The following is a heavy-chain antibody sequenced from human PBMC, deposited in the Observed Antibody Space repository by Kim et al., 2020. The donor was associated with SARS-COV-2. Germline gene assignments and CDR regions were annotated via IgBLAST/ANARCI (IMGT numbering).Heavy chain of an antibody. Sequence: SVKVSCKASGGTFSSYAISWVRQAPGQGLEWMGGIIPIFGTANYAQKFQGRVTITADESTSTAYMELSSLRSEDTAVYYCASPPPMRFGDRRRFDYWGQGTLVTVSS. V-gene: IGHV1-69*13. CDR3: ASPPPMRFGDRRRFDY. CDR1: GGTFSSYA. CDR2: IIPIFGTA. D-gene: IGHD3-10*01. J-gene: IGHJ4*02.